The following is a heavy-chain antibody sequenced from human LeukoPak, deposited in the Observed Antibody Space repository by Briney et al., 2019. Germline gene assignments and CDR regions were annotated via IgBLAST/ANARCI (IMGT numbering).Heavy chain of an antibody. CDR2: IYYSGST. Sequence: SETLSLTCTVSGGSISSYYWSWIRQPPGKGLEWIGYIYYSGSTNYNPSLRSRVTISVDTSKNQFSLKPSSVTAADTAVYYCARCLRTASFGIAARPCYFDYWGQGTLVTVSS. J-gene: IGHJ4*02. CDR3: ARCLRTASFGIAARPCYFDY. CDR1: GGSISSYY. V-gene: IGHV4-59*01. D-gene: IGHD6-6*01.